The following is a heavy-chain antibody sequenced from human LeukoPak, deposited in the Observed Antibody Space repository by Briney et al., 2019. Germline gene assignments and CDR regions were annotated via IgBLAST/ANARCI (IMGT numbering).Heavy chain of an antibody. CDR2: IYYSGSI. Sequence: SETLSLTCAVSGYSISSSNWWGWIRQPPGKGLEWIGYIYYSGSIYYNPSLKSRVTISVDTSKNQLSLKLSSLTAADTAVYYCARHEYSGSYYGLSWFDPWGQGTLVTVSS. J-gene: IGHJ5*02. V-gene: IGHV4-28*05. D-gene: IGHD1-26*01. CDR1: GYSISSSNW. CDR3: ARHEYSGSYYGLSWFDP.